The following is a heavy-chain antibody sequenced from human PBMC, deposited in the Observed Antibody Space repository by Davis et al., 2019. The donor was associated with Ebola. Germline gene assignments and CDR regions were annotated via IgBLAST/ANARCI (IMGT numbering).Heavy chain of an antibody. CDR2: IYYSGST. CDR3: ARDAVGVVVVAATTGFDY. D-gene: IGHD2-15*01. V-gene: IGHV4-59*01. Sequence: SETLSLTCTVSGGSISNYYWSWIRQPPGTGLEWIGYIYYSGSTKYNPSLKSRVTISLDTSKNQFSLKLNSVTPADTAVYYCARDAVGVVVVAATTGFDYWGQGTLVTVSS. J-gene: IGHJ4*02. CDR1: GGSISNYY.